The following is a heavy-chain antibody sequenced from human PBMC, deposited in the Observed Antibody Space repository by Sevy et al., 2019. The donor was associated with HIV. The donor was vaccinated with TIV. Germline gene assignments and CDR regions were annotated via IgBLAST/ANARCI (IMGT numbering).Heavy chain of an antibody. D-gene: IGHD5-18*01. CDR2: TYYRSKWYN. J-gene: IGHJ4*02. Sequence: SQTLSLTCAISGDSVSSNSAAWNWIRQSPSRGLEWLGRTYYRSKWYNNYALSVRSRITINPVTSKNQFSLQLNSVTPEDTAVYFCARDTAYLFDYWGQGTLVTVSS. CDR3: ARDTAYLFDY. V-gene: IGHV6-1*01. CDR1: GDSVSSNSAA.